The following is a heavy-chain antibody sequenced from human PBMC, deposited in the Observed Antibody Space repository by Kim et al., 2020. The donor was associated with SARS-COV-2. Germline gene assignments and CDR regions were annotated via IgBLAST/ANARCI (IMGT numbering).Heavy chain of an antibody. J-gene: IGHJ4*02. CDR3: ASAHGLYYYDSSAYTY. CDR2: IYYSGST. Sequence: SETLSLTCTVSGDSISNINYYWGWIRQPPGKGLEWIGTIYYSGSTFYNPSLKSRVTISVDTSKNQFSLKLSCVTAADTALYYCASAHGLYYYDSSAYTYWGQGILVTVSS. D-gene: IGHD3-22*01. V-gene: IGHV4-39*01. CDR1: GDSISNINYY.